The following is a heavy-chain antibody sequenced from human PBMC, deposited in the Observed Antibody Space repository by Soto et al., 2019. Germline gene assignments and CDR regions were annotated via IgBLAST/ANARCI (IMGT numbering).Heavy chain of an antibody. CDR2: MNPRSGGT. D-gene: IGHD1-26*01. CDR3: ARDARVGAVNLDY. Sequence: GASVKVSCKASGYTFTNYYMHWVRQAPGQGLEWMGWMNPRSGGTKYAQAFQDRVTMTRDASISTAYMEVNSLRAEDTAVYYCARDARVGAVNLDYWGQGTLVTVSS. J-gene: IGHJ4*02. V-gene: IGHV1-2*02. CDR1: GYTFTNYY.